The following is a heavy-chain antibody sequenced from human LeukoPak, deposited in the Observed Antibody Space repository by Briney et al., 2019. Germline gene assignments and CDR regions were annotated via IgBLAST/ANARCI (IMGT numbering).Heavy chain of an antibody. CDR2: IYHSGST. V-gene: IGHV4-38-2*02. CDR1: GYSISSGYY. J-gene: IGHJ4*02. D-gene: IGHD3-16*02. CDR3: ARGHGDYVWGSYRRGYYFDY. Sequence: SETLSLTCTVSGYSISSGYYWGWIRQPPGKGLEWIGSIYHSGSTYYNPSLKSRVTISVDTSKNQFSLKLSSVTAADTAVYYCARGHGDYVWGSYRRGYYFDYWGQGTLVTVSS.